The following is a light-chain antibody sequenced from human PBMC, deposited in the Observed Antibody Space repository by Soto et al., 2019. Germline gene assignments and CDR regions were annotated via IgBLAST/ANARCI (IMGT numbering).Light chain of an antibody. J-gene: IGLJ1*01. CDR2: DVS. CDR3: CSYAGGYTYV. V-gene: IGLV2-11*01. Sequence: QSALTQPRSVSGSPGQSVTISCAGTTSDVGGYNYVSWYQQHPGKAPKVMIYDVSKRPSGVPDRFSGSKSGNTASLTISGLQAEYEADYYCCSYAGGYTYVFGPGTKLTVL. CDR1: TSDVGGYNY.